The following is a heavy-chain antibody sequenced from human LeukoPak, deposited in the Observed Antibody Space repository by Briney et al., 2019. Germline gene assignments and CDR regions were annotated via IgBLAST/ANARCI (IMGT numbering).Heavy chain of an antibody. CDR1: GGSISSGGYS. D-gene: IGHD6-19*01. V-gene: IGHV4-30-2*01. J-gene: IGHJ6*02. CDR2: IYHSGST. Sequence: SQTLSLTCAVSGGSISSGGYSWSWIRQPPGKGLEWLGYIYHSGSTYYNPSLKSRVTISVDRSKNQFSLKLSSVTAADTAVYYCAREQWLDGRYYYGMDVWGQGTTVTVSS. CDR3: AREQWLDGRYYYGMDV.